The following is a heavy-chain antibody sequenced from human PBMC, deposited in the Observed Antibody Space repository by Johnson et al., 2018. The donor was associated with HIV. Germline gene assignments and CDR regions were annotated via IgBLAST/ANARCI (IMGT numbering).Heavy chain of an antibody. V-gene: IGHV3-53*01. CDR3: ANPRAFDI. Sequence: VQLVESGGNWIHPGGSLRLSCAASGFTVGGTYLSWVRQAPGKGLEWVSIIYASGSTYYADSVKGRFALSRDNSKNTLDLQLNSLRVEDTAVYYCANPRAFDIWGQGTMVTVSS. CDR1: GFTVGGTY. CDR2: IYASGST. J-gene: IGHJ3*02.